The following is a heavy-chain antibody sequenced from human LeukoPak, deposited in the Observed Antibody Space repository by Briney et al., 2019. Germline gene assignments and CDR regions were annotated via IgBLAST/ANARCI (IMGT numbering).Heavy chain of an antibody. J-gene: IGHJ5*02. CDR1: GFTFTSYA. CDR2: ISGSGGST. V-gene: IGHV3-23*01. D-gene: IGHD6-13*01. CDR3: AKGRDSSSWTVPFDP. Sequence: GGSLRLSCAASGFTFTSYAMSWVRQAPGKGLEWVSAISGSGGSTYYADSVKGRFTISRDNSKNTLYLQMNSLRAEDTAVYYCAKGRDSSSWTVPFDPWGQGTLVTVSS.